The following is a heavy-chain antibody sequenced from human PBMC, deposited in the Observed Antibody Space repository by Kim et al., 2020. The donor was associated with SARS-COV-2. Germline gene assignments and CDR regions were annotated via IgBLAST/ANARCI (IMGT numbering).Heavy chain of an antibody. Sequence: DSVKGRFTISRDNAKNSLYLQMNSLRAEDTAVYYCARAIAARIVNDAFDIWGQGTMVTVSS. V-gene: IGHV3-21*01. J-gene: IGHJ3*02. D-gene: IGHD6-6*01. CDR3: ARAIAARIVNDAFDI.